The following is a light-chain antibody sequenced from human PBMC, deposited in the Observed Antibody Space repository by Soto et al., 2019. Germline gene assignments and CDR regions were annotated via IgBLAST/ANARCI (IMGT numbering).Light chain of an antibody. CDR3: QTWGTGIHYV. Sequence: QTVVTQSPSASASLGASVKLTCTLSSGHSSYAIAWHQQQPEKGPRYLMKLNSDGSHSKGDGIPDRFSGSSSVAERYLTISSLQSEDEADYYCQTWGTGIHYVFGTGTKLTVL. J-gene: IGLJ1*01. CDR1: SGHSSYA. CDR2: LNSDGSH. V-gene: IGLV4-69*01.